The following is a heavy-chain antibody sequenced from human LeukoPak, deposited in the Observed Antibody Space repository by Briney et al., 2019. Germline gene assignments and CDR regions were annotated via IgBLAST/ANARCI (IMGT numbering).Heavy chain of an antibody. CDR3: ARREYDFWSGYYHPTFDY. CDR2: INPNSGGT. Sequence: ALVKVSCKASGYTFTGYYMHWVGQAPGQGLEWMGRINPNSGGTNYAQKFQGRVTMTRDTSISTAYMELRRLRSDDTAVYYCARREYDFWSGYYHPTFDYWGQGTLVTVSS. CDR1: GYTFTGYY. V-gene: IGHV1-2*06. D-gene: IGHD3-3*01. J-gene: IGHJ4*02.